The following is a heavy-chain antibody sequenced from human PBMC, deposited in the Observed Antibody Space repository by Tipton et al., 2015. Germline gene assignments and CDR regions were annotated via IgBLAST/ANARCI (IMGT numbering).Heavy chain of an antibody. CDR3: ARDLDHGMDV. V-gene: IGHV4-59*11. Sequence: LRLSCTVSGGSIGSHFWSWIRQPPGKGLEWIGHTHYTGNTNYKASLKSRVTMSLDTSENRFSLRLTSVTAADTAVYYCARDLDHGMDVWCQGTTVTVSS. J-gene: IGHJ6*02. CDR2: THYTGNT. CDR1: GGSIGSHF.